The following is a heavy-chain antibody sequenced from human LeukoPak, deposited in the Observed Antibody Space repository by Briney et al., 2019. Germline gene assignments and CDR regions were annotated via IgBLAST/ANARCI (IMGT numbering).Heavy chain of an antibody. CDR3: ARDRAAPIWFDP. D-gene: IGHD2-2*01. Sequence: ASVKVSCKASGYTFTSYYMHWVRQAPGQGLGWMGIINPSGGSTSYAQKFQGRVTMTRDMSTSTVYMELSSLRSEDTAVYYCARDRAAPIWFDPWGQGTLVTVSS. V-gene: IGHV1-46*01. CDR1: GYTFTSYY. J-gene: IGHJ5*02. CDR2: INPSGGST.